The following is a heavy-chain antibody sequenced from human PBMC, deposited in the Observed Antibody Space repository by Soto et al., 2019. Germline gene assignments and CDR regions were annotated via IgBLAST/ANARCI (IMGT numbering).Heavy chain of an antibody. CDR2: INANSGGT. D-gene: IGHD6-19*01. CDR1: GYTFSDYY. CDR3: ARLQIEVAGSN. J-gene: IGHJ4*02. Sequence: ASVKVSCTASGYTFSDYYMHWVRQAPGQGLEWMGWINANSGGTTYAQKFQGRVTMTRDTSASTAYMELSRLSSDDTAIYYCARLQIEVAGSNWGQGTLVTVSS. V-gene: IGHV1-2*02.